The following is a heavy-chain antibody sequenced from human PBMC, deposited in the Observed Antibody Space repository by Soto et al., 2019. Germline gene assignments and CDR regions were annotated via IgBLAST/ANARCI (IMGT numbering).Heavy chain of an antibody. D-gene: IGHD3-10*01. CDR1: GFTFSSYA. Sequence: GGSLRLSCAASGFTFSSYAMHWVRQAPGKGLEWVAVISYDGSNKYYADSVKGRFTISRDNSKNTLYLQMNSLRAEDTAVYYCARDRSGYYYGSGSRPNNWFDPWGQGTLVTVSS. V-gene: IGHV3-30-3*01. J-gene: IGHJ5*02. CDR3: ARDRSGYYYGSGSRPNNWFDP. CDR2: ISYDGSNK.